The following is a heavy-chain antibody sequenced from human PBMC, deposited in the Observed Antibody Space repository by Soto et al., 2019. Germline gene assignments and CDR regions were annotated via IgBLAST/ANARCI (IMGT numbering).Heavy chain of an antibody. CDR3: ARGFVETAMAFDY. J-gene: IGHJ4*02. CDR2: IHYSGST. CDR1: GASINSGGYF. Sequence: QVQLQELGPGLVKPSQTLSLACSVSGASINSGGYFWSWIRQLPGKGLEWIGYIHYSGSTYYNPSLKSRVVMSMDTSKNDFSLKLSSVTAADTAVFYCARGFVETAMAFDYWGQGALVTVSS. V-gene: IGHV4-31*03. D-gene: IGHD5-18*01.